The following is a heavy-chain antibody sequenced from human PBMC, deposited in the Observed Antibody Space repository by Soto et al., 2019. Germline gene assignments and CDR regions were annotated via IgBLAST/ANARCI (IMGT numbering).Heavy chain of an antibody. D-gene: IGHD6-13*01. V-gene: IGHV3-49*03. CDR1: GFTFGDYA. J-gene: IGHJ6*02. Sequence: GGSLRLSCTASGFTFGDYAMSWFRQAPGKGLEWVGFIRSKAYGGTTEYAASVKGRFTISRDDSKSIAYLQMNSLKTEDTAVYYCTRDALAAAGPFWYGMDVWGQGTTVTVSS. CDR3: TRDALAAAGPFWYGMDV. CDR2: IRSKAYGGTT.